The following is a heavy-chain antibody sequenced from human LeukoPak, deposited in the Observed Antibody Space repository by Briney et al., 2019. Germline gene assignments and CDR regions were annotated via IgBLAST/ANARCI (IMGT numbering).Heavy chain of an antibody. Sequence: GGSLRLSCAVSGFTFSGYSMNWVRQAPGKGLEWVSSISTSSSYIYYADSVKGRFTISRDNAKNSLYLQINSLRAEDTAVYYCARVSRGKWELLGAHDYWGQGTLVTVSS. CDR3: ARVSRGKWELLGAHDY. J-gene: IGHJ4*02. V-gene: IGHV3-21*01. CDR2: ISTSSSYI. CDR1: GFTFSGYS. D-gene: IGHD1-26*01.